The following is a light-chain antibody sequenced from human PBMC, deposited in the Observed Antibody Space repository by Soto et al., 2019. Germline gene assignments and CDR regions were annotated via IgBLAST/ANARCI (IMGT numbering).Light chain of an antibody. CDR2: EVS. V-gene: IGLV2-14*01. CDR3: SAYSSRNXLYV. CDR1: SSDVCGYIY. J-gene: IGLJ1*01. Sequence: QSLLTQPASVSGSPGQSITISCTGTSSDVCGYIYFSWYQQHPGKAPKLMIYEVSNRPSGFSNRFSGSKSGNTASLTISGLQAEDEDDYYCSAYSSRNXLYVVGTGTKVXV.